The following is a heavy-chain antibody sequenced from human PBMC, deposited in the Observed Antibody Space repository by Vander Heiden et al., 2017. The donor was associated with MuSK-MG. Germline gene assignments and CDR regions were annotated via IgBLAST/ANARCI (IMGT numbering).Heavy chain of an antibody. Sequence: QVQLVQSGAEVKKPGASVKVSCKISGYTFTDYYIHWVRQAPGQGLQWMGWINPRREATKYEETFQGRVTMTRDTSISTAYMEWTGLKSDDTAVDYCARIVRGFDYWGQGTLVTVSS. CDR2: INPRREAT. J-gene: IGHJ4*02. CDR3: ARIVRGFDY. D-gene: IGHD3-10*02. V-gene: IGHV1-2*02. CDR1: GYTFTDYY.